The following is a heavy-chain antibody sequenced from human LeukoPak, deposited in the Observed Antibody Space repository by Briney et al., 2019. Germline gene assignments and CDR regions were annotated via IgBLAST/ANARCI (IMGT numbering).Heavy chain of an antibody. CDR1: GFAFSNYA. J-gene: IGHJ4*02. V-gene: IGHV3-23*01. Sequence: GGSLTLSCAASGFAFSNYAMSWVRQAPGKGLEWVSVISGSSGNTYYADSVKGRFTISRDNSKNTLYLQMNSLRAEDTAVYYCARDLTWGYGSGSYPDYWGQGTLVTVSS. CDR2: ISGSSGNT. CDR3: ARDLTWGYGSGSYPDY. D-gene: IGHD3-10*01.